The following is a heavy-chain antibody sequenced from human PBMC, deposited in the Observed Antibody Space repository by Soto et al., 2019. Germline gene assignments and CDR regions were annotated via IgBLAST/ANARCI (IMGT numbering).Heavy chain of an antibody. D-gene: IGHD6-6*01. CDR2: IIPIFGTA. Sequence: SVKVSCKASGGTFSSYAISWVRQAPGQGLEWMGGIIPIFGTANYAQKFQGRVTITADESTSTAYMELSSLRSEDTAIYYCARDGHTSSSLAFDFWGPGTMVTVSS. CDR1: GGTFSSYA. V-gene: IGHV1-69*13. J-gene: IGHJ3*01. CDR3: ARDGHTSSSLAFDF.